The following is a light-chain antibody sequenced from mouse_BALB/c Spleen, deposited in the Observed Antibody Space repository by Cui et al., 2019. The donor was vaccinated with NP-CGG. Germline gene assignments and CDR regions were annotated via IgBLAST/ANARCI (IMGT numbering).Light chain of an antibody. Sequence: QVVVTQVYALTTSPGETVTLTCRSSTGAVTTSNYANWVQEKPDHLFTGLIGGTNNRVPGVPARFSGSLIGDKAALTITGAQTEDEAIYFCALWYSNHWVFGGGTKLTVL. V-gene: IGLV1*01. CDR3: ALWYSNHWV. CDR2: GTN. J-gene: IGLJ1*01. CDR1: TGAVTTSNY.